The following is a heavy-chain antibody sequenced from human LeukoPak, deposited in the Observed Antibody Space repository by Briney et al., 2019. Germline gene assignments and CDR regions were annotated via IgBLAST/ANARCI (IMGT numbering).Heavy chain of an antibody. CDR1: GFTFTSYS. Sequence: GGSLRLSCEASGFTFTSYSMNWVRQAPGQGLEWVSYISSRSRTIYYADSVKGRFTISRDNSKNSLYLQINSLRAEDTAVYFCARLREIPVFGVVTKSTSYFDYWGQGPLVTVSS. J-gene: IGHJ4*02. CDR3: ARLREIPVFGVVTKSTSYFDY. CDR2: ISSRSRTI. D-gene: IGHD3-3*01. V-gene: IGHV3-48*01.